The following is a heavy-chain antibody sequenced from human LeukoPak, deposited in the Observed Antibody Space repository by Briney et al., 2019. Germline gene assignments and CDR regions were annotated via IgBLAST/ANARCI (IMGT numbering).Heavy chain of an antibody. CDR3: AKDGPGLRYFDWLSPYWYFDL. CDR1: RFTRNSYA. J-gene: IGHJ2*01. V-gene: IGHV3-23*01. CDR2: ISGSDGST. D-gene: IGHD3-9*01. Sequence: GGSLRLSCAASRFTRNSYAMIWVRQAPGNGREGVSAISGSDGSTYYADSVKGRLTISRDNSKNTLYLQMNRLRAEDTAVYYCAKDGPGLRYFDWLSPYWYFDLWGRGTLVTVSS.